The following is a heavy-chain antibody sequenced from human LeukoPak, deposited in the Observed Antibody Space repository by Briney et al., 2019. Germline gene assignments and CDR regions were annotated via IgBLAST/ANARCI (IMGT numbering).Heavy chain of an antibody. CDR2: IYTSGST. D-gene: IGHD6-13*01. V-gene: IGHV4-4*07. CDR1: GGSISSYY. J-gene: IGHJ4*02. Sequence: KPSETPFLTCTGPGGSISSYYSSWIRQPARKGLEWIGRIYTSGSTNYNPSLKSRVTMSVDTSKNQFSLKLSSVTAADTAVYYCARDLGGYSRNFDYWGQGTLVTVSS. CDR3: ARDLGGYSRNFDY.